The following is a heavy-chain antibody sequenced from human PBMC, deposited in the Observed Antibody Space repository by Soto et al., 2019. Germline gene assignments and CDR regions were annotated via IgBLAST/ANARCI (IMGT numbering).Heavy chain of an antibody. CDR2: ISGSGGST. V-gene: IGHV3-23*01. CDR3: ANLSPRKTVDY. Sequence: GGSLRLSCAASRLSFSSHAMSWVRHGPGKGLEWVSAISGSGGSTYYPDCVKGRITIPRDNSKNTQYLQMNSLRPEDTVVYYCANLSPRKTVDYWGQGTLVTVSS. J-gene: IGHJ4*02. CDR1: RLSFSSHA. D-gene: IGHD3-16*02.